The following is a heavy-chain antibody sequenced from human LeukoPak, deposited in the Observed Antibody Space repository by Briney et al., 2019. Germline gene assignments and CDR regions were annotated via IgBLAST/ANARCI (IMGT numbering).Heavy chain of an antibody. CDR2: IYPSGST. CDR1: GGSISSYY. D-gene: IGHD1-26*01. V-gene: IGHV4-4*07. CDR3: ARENSGSYREFDY. Sequence: KPSETLSLTCTVSGGSISSYYWTRIRQPAGKGLEWIGRIYPSGSTNYNPSLKSRVTMSVDTSKNQFSLKLSSVTAADTAVYYCARENSGSYREFDYWGQGTLVTVSS. J-gene: IGHJ4*02.